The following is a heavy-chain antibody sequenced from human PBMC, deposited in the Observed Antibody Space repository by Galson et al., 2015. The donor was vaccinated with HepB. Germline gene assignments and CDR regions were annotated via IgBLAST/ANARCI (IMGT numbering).Heavy chain of an antibody. V-gene: IGHV3-30*04. CDR1: GFTFSSYA. CDR2: ISYDGSNK. J-gene: IGHJ3*02. D-gene: IGHD3-10*01. CDR3: ARGGGYGSGSHAFDI. Sequence: SLRLSCAASGFTFSSYAMHWVRQAPGKGLEWVAVISYDGSNKYYADSVKGRFTISRDNSKNTLYLQMNSLRAEDTAVYYCARGGGYGSGSHAFDIWGQGTMVTVSS.